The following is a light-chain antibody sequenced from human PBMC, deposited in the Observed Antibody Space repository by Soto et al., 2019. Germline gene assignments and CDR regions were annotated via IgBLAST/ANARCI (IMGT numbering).Light chain of an antibody. Sequence: QSALTQPPSVSGSPGQSVTISCTGSSSDVGDYNSVSWYQQHPGKAPKLMIYDVSKRPSGVPDRFSGSKSGNTASLTISGLQAEDEADYYCCSYVGGYSYVFGIGTKVTVL. CDR2: DVS. CDR3: CSYVGGYSYV. CDR1: SSDVGDYNS. J-gene: IGLJ1*01. V-gene: IGLV2-11*01.